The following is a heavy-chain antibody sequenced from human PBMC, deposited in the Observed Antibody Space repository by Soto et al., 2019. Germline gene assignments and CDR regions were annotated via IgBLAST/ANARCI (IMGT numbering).Heavy chain of an antibody. Sequence: ASVKVSCKASGYTFTSYYMHWVRQAPGQGLEWMGIINPSGGSTSYAQKFQGRVTMTRDTSTSTVYMELSSLRSEDTAVYYCAREREDYSGSYPPNTNWFDPWGQGTLVTVSS. CDR3: AREREDYSGSYPPNTNWFDP. CDR2: INPSGGST. V-gene: IGHV1-46*01. D-gene: IGHD1-26*01. CDR1: GYTFTSYY. J-gene: IGHJ5*02.